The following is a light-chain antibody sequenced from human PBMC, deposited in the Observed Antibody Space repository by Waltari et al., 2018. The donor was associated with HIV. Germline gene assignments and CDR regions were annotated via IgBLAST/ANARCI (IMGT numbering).Light chain of an antibody. Sequence: QTVVTQESSLSVSPGGTVTLTCGLSSGSVSGRSSPRWYQQTPGQAPRTLIYNTNTRSSGVPDRFSGSILGNKAALTISGAQAYDECDYHCVLYVGSGIWVFGGGTKLTVL. CDR2: NTN. CDR1: SGSVSGRSS. V-gene: IGLV8-61*01. J-gene: IGLJ3*02. CDR3: VLYVGSGIWV.